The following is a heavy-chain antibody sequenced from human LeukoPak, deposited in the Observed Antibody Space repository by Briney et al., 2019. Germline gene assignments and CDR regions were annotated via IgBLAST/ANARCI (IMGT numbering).Heavy chain of an antibody. CDR3: ARIQYQLLRSYMDV. J-gene: IGHJ6*03. V-gene: IGHV4-59*12. CDR2: IYYSGST. CDR1: GGSISSYY. D-gene: IGHD2-2*01. Sequence: SETLSLTCTVSGGSISSYYWSWIRQPPGKGLEWIGYIYYSGSTNYNPSLKSRVTISVDTSKNQFSLKLSSVTAADTAVYYCARIQYQLLRSYMDVWGKGTTVTISS.